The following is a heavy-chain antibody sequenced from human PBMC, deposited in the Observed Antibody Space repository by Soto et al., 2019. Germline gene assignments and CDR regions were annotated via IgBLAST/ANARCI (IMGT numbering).Heavy chain of an antibody. D-gene: IGHD5-18*01. J-gene: IGHJ3*02. CDR1: GFTFSSYG. CDR3: VQDQSLIQLWLDTAAFDI. Sequence: QVQLVESGGGVVQPGRSLRLSCAASGFTFSSYGMHWVRQAPGKGLEWVAVISYDGSKKYYGDSVKGRFTISRDNSKKTLYLQMNSLRAADTAVYYCVQDQSLIQLWLDTAAFDIWGQGTMVTVSS. V-gene: IGHV3-30*18. CDR2: ISYDGSKK.